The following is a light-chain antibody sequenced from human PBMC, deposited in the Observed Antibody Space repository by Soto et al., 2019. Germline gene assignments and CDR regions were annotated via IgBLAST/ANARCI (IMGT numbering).Light chain of an antibody. CDR3: QQYDHWPRGT. CDR1: QSIDTY. J-gene: IGKJ2*01. Sequence: EIVLTQSPATLSVSPGERATLSCRASQSIDTYLAWYQQKPGQAPRPLIYGASNRATGIPARFSGSGSGTEFTLTISSLHAEDFAVYYCQQYDHWPRGTFGQGTKLEI. CDR2: GAS. V-gene: IGKV3-15*01.